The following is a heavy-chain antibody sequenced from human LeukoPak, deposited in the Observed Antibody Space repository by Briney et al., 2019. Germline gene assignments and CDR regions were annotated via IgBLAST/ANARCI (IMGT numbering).Heavy chain of an antibody. CDR3: ARASGWYWDFQH. D-gene: IGHD6-19*01. V-gene: IGHV3-23*01. CDR2: ISGSGGST. Sequence: GGSLRLSCAASGFTFSSYAMSWVRQAPGKGLEWVSAISGSGGSTYYADSVKGRFTISRDSAKNTLYLQMNSLRAEDTAVYYCARASGWYWDFQHWGQGTLVTVSS. J-gene: IGHJ1*01. CDR1: GFTFSSYA.